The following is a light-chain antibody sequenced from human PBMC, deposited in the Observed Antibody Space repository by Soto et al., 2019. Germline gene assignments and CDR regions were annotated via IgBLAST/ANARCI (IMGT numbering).Light chain of an antibody. CDR1: QSVSSN. CDR2: GAS. J-gene: IGKJ1*01. V-gene: IGKV3-15*01. CDR3: QQYSSWPRT. Sequence: EIVMTQSPATLSVSPGDRATLSCRASQSVSSNLAWYQQKPGQAPRLLIYGASTRATGIPARFSGSGSGTEFTLTISSLQSEDFAVYYCQQYSSWPRTFGQGTKVDIK.